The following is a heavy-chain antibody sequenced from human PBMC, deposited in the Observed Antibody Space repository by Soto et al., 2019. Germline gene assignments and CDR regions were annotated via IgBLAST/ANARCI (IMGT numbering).Heavy chain of an antibody. CDR1: GFTFSDYY. V-gene: IGHV3-11*01. D-gene: IGHD6-6*01. CDR2: ISSSGSTI. CDR3: ARDASHIAARPWDYYYGMDV. Sequence: QVQLVESGGGLVKSGGSLRLSCAASGFTFSDYYMSWIRQAPGKGLEWVSYISSSGSTIYYADSVKGRFTISRDNAKNSLYLQMNSLRAEDTAVYYCARDASHIAARPWDYYYGMDVWGQGTTVTVSS. J-gene: IGHJ6*02.